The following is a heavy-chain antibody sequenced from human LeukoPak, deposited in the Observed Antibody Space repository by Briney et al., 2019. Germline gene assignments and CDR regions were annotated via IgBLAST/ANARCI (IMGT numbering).Heavy chain of an antibody. D-gene: IGHD1-26*01. CDR3: AKDSKIVGATFRSYHYMDV. J-gene: IGHJ6*03. V-gene: IGHV3-23*01. Sequence: GGSLRLSCAASGFTFSSYSMNWVRQAPGKGLEWVSAIRGSGDRTHYADSVKGRFTISRDNSKNTLYLQMNSLRAEDTAVYYCAKDSKIVGATFRSYHYMDVWGKGTAVTVSS. CDR1: GFTFSSYS. CDR2: IRGSGDRT.